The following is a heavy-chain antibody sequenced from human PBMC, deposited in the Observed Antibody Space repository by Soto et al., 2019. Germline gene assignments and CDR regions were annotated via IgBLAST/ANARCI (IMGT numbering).Heavy chain of an antibody. CDR3: AREWLLSFDYFDY. V-gene: IGHV1-3*01. Sequence: QVQLVQSGAEVKKPGASVKVSCKASGYTFTSYAMHWVRQAPGQRLEWMGWINAGNGNTKYSQKFQGRVTITRDTSASTAYMELSSLRSDDTAVYYCAREWLLSFDYFDYWGQGTLVTVSS. CDR1: GYTFTSYA. J-gene: IGHJ4*02. CDR2: INAGNGNT. D-gene: IGHD3-22*01.